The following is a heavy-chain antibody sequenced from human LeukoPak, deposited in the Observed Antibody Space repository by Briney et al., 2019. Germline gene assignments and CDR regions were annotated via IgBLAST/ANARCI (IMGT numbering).Heavy chain of an antibody. CDR2: ISYDGSNK. D-gene: IGHD2-2*01. J-gene: IGHJ6*04. Sequence: PGRSLRLSCAASGFTFSSYGMHWVRQAPGKGLEWVAVISYDGSNKYYADSVKGRFTISRDNSKNTLYLQMNSLRAEDTAVYYCARGATKFCSSTSCYSDVWGKGTTVTVSS. CDR1: GFTFSSYG. V-gene: IGHV3-30*03. CDR3: ARGATKFCSSTSCYSDV.